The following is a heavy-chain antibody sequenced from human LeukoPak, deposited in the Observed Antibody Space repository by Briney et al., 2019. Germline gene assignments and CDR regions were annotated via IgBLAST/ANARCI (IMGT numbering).Heavy chain of an antibody. CDR1: GFTFSSHW. CDR2: IKQDGSEK. D-gene: IGHD6-19*01. V-gene: IGHV3-7*01. CDR3: ARDPYSSGWPSYYYYGMGV. J-gene: IGHJ6*02. Sequence: PGGSLRLSCAASGFTFSSHWMHWVRQAPGKGLEWVANIKQDGSEKYYVDSVKGRFTISRDNAKNSLYLQMNSLRAEDTAVYYCARDPYSSGWPSYYYYGMGVWGQGTTVTVSS.